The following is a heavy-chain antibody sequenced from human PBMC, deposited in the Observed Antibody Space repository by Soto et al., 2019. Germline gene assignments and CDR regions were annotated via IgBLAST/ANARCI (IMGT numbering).Heavy chain of an antibody. J-gene: IGHJ5*01. CDR2: INHSGST. CDR3: AREVSLGYSYETSSFDS. CDR1: GGSFSGYY. Sequence: SETLSLTCAVYGGSFSGYYWSWIRQPPGKGLEWIGEINHSGSTNYNPSLKSRVTISVDTSKNQFSLKLSSVTAADTAVYYCAREVSLGYSYETSSFDSRGQGPLGTVSS. D-gene: IGHD5-18*01. V-gene: IGHV4-34*01.